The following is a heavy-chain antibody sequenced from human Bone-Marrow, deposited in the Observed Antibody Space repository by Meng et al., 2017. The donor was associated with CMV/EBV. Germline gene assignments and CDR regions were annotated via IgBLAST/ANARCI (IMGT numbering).Heavy chain of an antibody. J-gene: IGHJ6*01. CDR3: ASPDIVVVPAATLRGVGMDV. V-gene: IGHV3-11*04. CDR1: GFTFSDYY. Sequence: GESLKISCAASGFTFSDYYMSWIRQAPGKGLEWVSYISSSGSTIYYADSVKGRFTISRDSAKNSLYLQMNSLRAEDTAVYYCASPDIVVVPAATLRGVGMDVWGQGTTVTVSS. CDR2: ISSSGSTI. D-gene: IGHD2-2*01.